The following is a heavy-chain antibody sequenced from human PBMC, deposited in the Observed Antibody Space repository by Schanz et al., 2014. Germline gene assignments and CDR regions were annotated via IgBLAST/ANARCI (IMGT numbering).Heavy chain of an antibody. CDR3: ARGQVTVVRGVNCFDY. J-gene: IGHJ4*02. D-gene: IGHD3-10*01. CDR1: GYTFAMYD. V-gene: IGHV7-4-1*02. Sequence: QVPLVQSGSELKKPGASVKVSCKASGYTFAMYDMNWVRQAPGQGLEWMGWINTNTGNPTYSQGFTGRFVFSLDTSVRTAYLHVSSLKAEDTAVYYCARGQVTVVRGVNCFDYWGQGTLVTVSS. CDR2: INTNTGNP.